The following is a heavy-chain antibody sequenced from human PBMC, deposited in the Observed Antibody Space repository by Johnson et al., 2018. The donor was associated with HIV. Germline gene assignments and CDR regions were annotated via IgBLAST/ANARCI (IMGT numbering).Heavy chain of an antibody. CDR3: ARPIARGAYDI. CDR2: IKGDGSEK. V-gene: IGHV3-7*05. Sequence: VQLVESGGGLVQPGVSLRLSCRASGFTFSNNWMNWVRQAPGKGLEWVANIKGDGSEKYHVDSVRGRFTISRDNAKNSLYLQMDSLRAEDTAIYYCARPIARGAYDIGGQGTMVTVSS. D-gene: IGHD3-10*01. CDR1: GFTFSNNW. J-gene: IGHJ3*02.